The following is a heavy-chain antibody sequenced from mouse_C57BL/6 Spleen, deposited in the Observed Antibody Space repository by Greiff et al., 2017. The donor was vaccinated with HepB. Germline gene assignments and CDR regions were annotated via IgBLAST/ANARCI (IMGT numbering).Heavy chain of an antibody. CDR2: INPSNGGI. J-gene: IGHJ2*01. CDR1: GYTFTSYW. CDR3: ARLGGTAQAFDY. V-gene: IGHV1-53*01. Sequence: VQLQQPGTELVKPGASVKLSCKASGYTFTSYWMHWVKQRPGQGLEWIGNINPSNGGINYNEKFKSKATLTVDKSSSTAYMQLSSLTSEDSAVYYCARLGGTAQAFDYWGQGTTLTVSS. D-gene: IGHD3-2*02.